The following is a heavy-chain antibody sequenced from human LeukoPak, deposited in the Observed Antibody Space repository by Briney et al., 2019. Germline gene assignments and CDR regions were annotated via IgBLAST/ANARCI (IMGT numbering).Heavy chain of an antibody. CDR1: GFTFSSYA. J-gene: IGHJ4*02. D-gene: IGHD3-22*01. V-gene: IGHV3-23*01. CDR3: AKLRSPEYYYDSSGWEFDY. CDR2: ISGSGGST. Sequence: GGSLRLSCAASGFTFSSYAMSWVRQAPGKGLEWVSAISGSGGSTYYADSVKGRFTISRDNSKNTLYLQMNSLRAEDTAVYYCAKLRSPEYYYDSSGWEFDYWSQGTLVTVSS.